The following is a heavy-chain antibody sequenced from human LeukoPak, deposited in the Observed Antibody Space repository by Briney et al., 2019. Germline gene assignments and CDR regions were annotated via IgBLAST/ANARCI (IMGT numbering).Heavy chain of an antibody. Sequence: PGGSLRLSCAASGFTFSSYWMNWARQAPGKGLEWVANIKQDGNEKYYVDSVKGRFTISRDNAKNSLYLQMNSLRAEDTAVYYCARELLGHGYNSGDFDYWGQGTLVTVSS. V-gene: IGHV3-7*01. CDR3: ARELLGHGYNSGDFDY. CDR1: GFTFSSYW. CDR2: IKQDGNEK. D-gene: IGHD5-24*01. J-gene: IGHJ4*02.